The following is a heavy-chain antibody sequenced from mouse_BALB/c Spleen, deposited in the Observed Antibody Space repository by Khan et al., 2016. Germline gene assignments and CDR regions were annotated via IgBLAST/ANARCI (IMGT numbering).Heavy chain of an antibody. CDR3: ARSIDYDGLGDY. D-gene: IGHD2-4*01. J-gene: IGHJ3*01. Sequence: QMQLQQPGAELVKPGASVKLSCKASGYTFTSYWMHWVKQRPGQGLEWIGEINPSNGRTNYNEKFKSKATLTVDKSSSTAYMQLSSLTSEDSAVCYCARSIDYDGLGDYWGQGTLVTVSA. CDR1: GYTFTSYW. CDR2: INPSNGRT. V-gene: IGHV1S81*02.